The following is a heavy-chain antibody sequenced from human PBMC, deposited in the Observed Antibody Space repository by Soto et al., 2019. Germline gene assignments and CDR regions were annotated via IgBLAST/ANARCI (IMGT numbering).Heavy chain of an antibody. Sequence: QIHLVQSGAEVQKPGASVKFSYKASGYPFSDYYIHWVRQAPGQGLEWMGWINPNSGGTNYAENFQGRATMTRDTSISTVYLEVTNLRLDDTAVYYCARDLGPLGNFGHNYGMDVWGQGTTVTVSS. CDR2: INPNSGGT. D-gene: IGHD1-7*01. V-gene: IGHV1-2*02. CDR3: ARDLGPLGNFGHNYGMDV. J-gene: IGHJ6*02. CDR1: GYPFSDYY.